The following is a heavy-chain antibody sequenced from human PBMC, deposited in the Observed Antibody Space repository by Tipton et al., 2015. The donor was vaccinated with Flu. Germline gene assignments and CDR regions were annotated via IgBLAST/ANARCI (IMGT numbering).Heavy chain of an antibody. CDR3: ARAPIGTYGSGSYYNI. Sequence: TLSLTCTVSGDSISSGSYYWSWIRQPAGKGLEWIGRIYTHVNTNYNPSLKSRVTIAVGTSKNHFSLKLSSVTVADTAGYFCARAPIGTYGSGSYYNIWGQGTLVTVSS. V-gene: IGHV4-61*02. CDR1: GDSISSGSYY. J-gene: IGHJ4*02. CDR2: IYTHVNT. D-gene: IGHD3-10*01.